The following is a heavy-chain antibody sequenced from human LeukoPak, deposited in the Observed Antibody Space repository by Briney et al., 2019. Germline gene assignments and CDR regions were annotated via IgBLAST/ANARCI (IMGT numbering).Heavy chain of an antibody. V-gene: IGHV3-66*01. CDR3: ARKSQWFGNNAFDI. J-gene: IGHJ3*02. CDR1: GFTVSSNY. Sequence: GSLRLSCAASGFTVSSNYMSWVRQAPGKGLEWVSVIYSGGSTYYADSVKGRFTISRDNSKNTLYLQMNSLRAEDTAVYYCARKSQWFGNNAFDIWGQGTMVTVSS. D-gene: IGHD3-10*01. CDR2: IYSGGST.